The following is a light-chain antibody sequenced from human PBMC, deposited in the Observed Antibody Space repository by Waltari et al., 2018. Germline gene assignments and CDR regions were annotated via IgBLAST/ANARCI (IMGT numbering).Light chain of an antibody. CDR2: EVS. J-gene: IGLJ1*01. Sequence: QSALTQPASVSGSPGQSITISCTGTSSDVGGYNYVSWYQQHPGKAPKLMSYEVSNRPSGVSNLFSVSQSGNTASLTISGLQAEDEADYYCSSYTSSSTLYVFGTGTKVTAL. CDR1: SSDVGGYNY. V-gene: IGLV2-14*01. CDR3: SSYTSSSTLYV.